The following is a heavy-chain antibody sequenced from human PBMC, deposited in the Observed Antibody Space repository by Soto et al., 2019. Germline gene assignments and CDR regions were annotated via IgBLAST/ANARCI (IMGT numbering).Heavy chain of an antibody. CDR1: GHTFTRYD. V-gene: IGHV1-8*01. D-gene: IGHD3-10*01. CDR2: MNPNSGNT. Sequence: ASVKVSCKASGHTFTRYDISWVRQATGQGLEWMGWMNPNSGNTGYAQKFQGRVTMTRNTSISTAYMELSSLRSEDTAVYYCARGQGLWFGELLNWFGPWGQGTLVTVSS. CDR3: ARGQGLWFGELLNWFGP. J-gene: IGHJ5*02.